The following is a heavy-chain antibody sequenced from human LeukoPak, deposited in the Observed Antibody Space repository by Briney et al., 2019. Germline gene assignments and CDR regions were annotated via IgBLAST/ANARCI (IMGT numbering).Heavy chain of an antibody. J-gene: IGHJ6*02. CDR2: ISGSGGST. V-gene: IGHV3-23*01. CDR3: AKAQHHHPVLLWFGESPKYGMDV. D-gene: IGHD3-10*01. Sequence: PGGSLRLSCAASGFTFSSYAMSWVRQAPGKGLEWVSAISGSGGSTYYADSVEGRFTISRDNSKNTLYLQMNSLRAEDTAVYYCAKAQHHHPVLLWFGESPKYGMDVWGQGTTVTVSS. CDR1: GFTFSSYA.